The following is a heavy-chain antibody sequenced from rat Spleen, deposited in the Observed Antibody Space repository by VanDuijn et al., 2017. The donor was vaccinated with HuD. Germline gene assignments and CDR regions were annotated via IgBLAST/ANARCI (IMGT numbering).Heavy chain of an antibody. CDR3: ARQTAYVMDA. Sequence: EVQLVESGGGLVQPGRSLKLSCAASGFTFTDYYMAWVRQAPTKGLEWVASINYDGGSTYYRDSVKGRFTISRDNAKSSLYLQMDSLRSEDTATYYCARQTAYVMDAWGQGVMVTVSS. CDR2: INYDGGST. V-gene: IGHV5-20*01. CDR1: GFTFTDYY. J-gene: IGHJ4*01.